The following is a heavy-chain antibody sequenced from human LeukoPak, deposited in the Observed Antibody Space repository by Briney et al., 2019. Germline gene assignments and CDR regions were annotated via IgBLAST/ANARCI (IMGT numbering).Heavy chain of an antibody. Sequence: ASVRVSCKASGYTFSGNYMFWVRQAPGQGLEWMGWINPNGGGTNYAQKFQGRVTMSRDTSISTAYMELSRLTSDDTAVYYCARWVGYSNWFDPWGQGTLVTVSS. CDR3: ARWVGYSNWFDP. CDR2: INPNGGGT. J-gene: IGHJ5*02. CDR1: GYTFSGNY. D-gene: IGHD2-15*01. V-gene: IGHV1-2*02.